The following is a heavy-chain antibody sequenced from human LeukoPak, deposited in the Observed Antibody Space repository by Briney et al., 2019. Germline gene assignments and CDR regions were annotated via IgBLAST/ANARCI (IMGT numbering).Heavy chain of an antibody. D-gene: IGHD1-26*01. V-gene: IGHV1-69*13. CDR2: IIPIFGTA. CDR3: ARDTTTPTGLGYFDL. Sequence: GASVKVSCKASGGTFSSYAISWVRQAPGQGLVWMGGIIPIFGTANYAQKFQGRVTITADESTSTAYMELSSLRSEDTAVYYCARDTTTPTGLGYFDLWGRGTLVTVSS. J-gene: IGHJ2*01. CDR1: GGTFSSYA.